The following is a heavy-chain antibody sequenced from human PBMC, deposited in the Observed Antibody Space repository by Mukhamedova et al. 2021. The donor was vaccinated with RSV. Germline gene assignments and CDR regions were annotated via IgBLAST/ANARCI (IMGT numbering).Heavy chain of an antibody. V-gene: IGHV3-33*01. D-gene: IGHD5-18*01. Sequence: NKYYADSVKGRFTTSRDNSKNTLYLQMNSLRAEDTAVYYCERGSPAKGGDSAMVTGSDDAFDIWGQGTMVTVSS. CDR2: NK. J-gene: IGHJ3*02. CDR3: ERGSPAKGGDSAMVTGSDDAFDI.